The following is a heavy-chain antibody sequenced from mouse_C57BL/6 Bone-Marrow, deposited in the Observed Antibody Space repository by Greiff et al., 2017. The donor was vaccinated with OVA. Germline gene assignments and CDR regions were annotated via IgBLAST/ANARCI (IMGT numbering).Heavy chain of an antibody. J-gene: IGHJ3*01. V-gene: IGHV2-2*01. Sequence: VQLVESGPGLVQPSQSLSITCTVSGFSLTSYGVHWVRQSPGKGLEWLGVIWSGGSTDYNAAFISRLSISKDNSKSQVFFKMNSLQADDTAIYYCARSMMVTFFAYWGQGTLVTVSA. CDR2: IWSGGST. CDR1: GFSLTSYG. CDR3: ARSMMVTFFAY. D-gene: IGHD2-3*01.